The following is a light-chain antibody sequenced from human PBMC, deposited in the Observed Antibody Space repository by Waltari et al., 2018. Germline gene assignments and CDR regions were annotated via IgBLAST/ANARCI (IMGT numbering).Light chain of an antibody. CDR2: DDN. V-gene: IGLV3-10*01. J-gene: IGLJ2*01. Sequence: SFDLTQPPSVSVSPGQAASVTCSGDGLPTKLAYWFQKKSGQAPVLIIYDDNKRPSGIPEGFSASTSGTMATLTISGAQVEDEADYFCYTEDSTWGAFGGGTKLTVL. CDR1: GLPTKL. CDR3: YTEDSTWGA.